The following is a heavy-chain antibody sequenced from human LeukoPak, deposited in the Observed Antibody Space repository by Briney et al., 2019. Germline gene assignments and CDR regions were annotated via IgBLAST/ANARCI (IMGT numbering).Heavy chain of an antibody. J-gene: IGHJ1*01. CDR1: GFTFSSYS. V-gene: IGHV3-23*01. D-gene: IGHD1-26*01. CDR3: ALLVGATSTSAEYFQH. Sequence: GGSLRLSCAASGFTFSSYSMNWVRQAPGKGLEWVSAISGSGGSTYYADSVKGRFTISRDNSKNTLYLQMNSLRAEDTAVYYCALLVGATSTSAEYFQHWGQGTLVTVSS. CDR2: ISGSGGST.